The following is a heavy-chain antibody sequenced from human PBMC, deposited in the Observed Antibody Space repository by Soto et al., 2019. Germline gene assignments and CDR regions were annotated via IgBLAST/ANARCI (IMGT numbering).Heavy chain of an antibody. D-gene: IGHD3-10*01. CDR3: TTDSYITPINVRFDY. CDR2: AKSKNEGGTT. CDR1: GFTFSNAW. Sequence: GGSLRLSCAASGFTFSNAWINWVHQTPGRGLEWVGPAKSKNEGGTTDFSAPGKGRFATSRNDSNNIVYLSMNSTQPEDTAMDYCTTDSYITPINVRFDYWGHGTLVTVSS. V-gene: IGHV3-15*07. J-gene: IGHJ4*01.